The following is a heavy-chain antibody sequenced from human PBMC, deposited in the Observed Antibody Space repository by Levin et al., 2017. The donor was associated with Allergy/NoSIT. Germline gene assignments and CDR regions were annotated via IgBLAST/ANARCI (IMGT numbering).Heavy chain of an antibody. CDR3: AKDLTLAVAGTGFDS. Sequence: LSLTCAASGFTFDDYGLHWVRQAPGKGLEWVSGISWNSGTIGYADSVKGRFAISRDNAKNSLYLQMNSLRAEDTALYYCAKDLTLAVAGTGFDSWGQGTLVTVSS. D-gene: IGHD6-19*01. CDR2: ISWNSGTI. J-gene: IGHJ4*02. CDR1: GFTFDDYG. V-gene: IGHV3-9*01.